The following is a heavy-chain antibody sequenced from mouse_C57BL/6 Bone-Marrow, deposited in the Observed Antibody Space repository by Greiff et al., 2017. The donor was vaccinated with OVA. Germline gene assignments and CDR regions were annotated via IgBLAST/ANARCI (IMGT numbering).Heavy chain of an antibody. CDR3: ATEDYERAYAMDY. J-gene: IGHJ4*01. Sequence: VMLVESGPGLVAPSQSLSITCTVSGFSLTSYGVDWVRQSPGKGLEWLGVIWGVGSTNYNSALKSRLSISKDNSKSQVFLQMNSLQTDDTAMYYCATEDYERAYAMDYWGQGTSVTVSS. CDR2: IWGVGST. V-gene: IGHV2-6*01. CDR1: GFSLTSYG. D-gene: IGHD2-4*01.